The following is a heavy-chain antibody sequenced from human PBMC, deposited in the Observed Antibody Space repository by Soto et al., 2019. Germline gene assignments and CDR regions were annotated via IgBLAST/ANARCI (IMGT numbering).Heavy chain of an antibody. CDR2: IYYSGST. CDR3: ARDLWGYCGTDCYPMDV. CDR1: GGSVSSGSYY. D-gene: IGHD2-21*02. V-gene: IGHV4-61*01. Sequence: PSDTLSLTCTVAGGSVSSGSYYWSWIRQHPGKGLEWIGYIYYSGSTNYNPSLKSRVTISVDTSKNQFSLKLNSVTAADTAVYYCARDLWGYCGTDCYPMDVWGQGTTVTVSS. J-gene: IGHJ6*02.